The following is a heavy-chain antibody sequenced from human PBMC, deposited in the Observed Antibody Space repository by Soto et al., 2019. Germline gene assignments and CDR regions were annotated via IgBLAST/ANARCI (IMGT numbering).Heavy chain of an antibody. Sequence: QVQLVESGGGVVQPGRSLRLSCAASGFTFSNYAMHWVRQAPGKGLEWVAVISYDGSNKYYGDSVKGRFTISRDNFKNTVYLHINSLRAEDTAVHYCARDLRVAGRPDYYYYGMDVWGQGPTSTVCS. D-gene: IGHD6-6*01. CDR2: ISYDGSNK. CDR1: GFTFSNYA. V-gene: IGHV3-30-3*01. J-gene: IGHJ6*02. CDR3: ARDLRVAGRPDYYYYGMDV.